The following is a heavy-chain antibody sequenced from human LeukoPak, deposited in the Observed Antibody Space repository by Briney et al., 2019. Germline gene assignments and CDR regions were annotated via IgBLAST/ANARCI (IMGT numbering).Heavy chain of an antibody. D-gene: IGHD6-13*01. CDR3: AKRGLAAALFR. Sequence: GGSLRLSCAASGFTFSSYCMNWVRQAPGKGLEWVSSISSSSSYIYYADSVKGRFTISRDNAKNSLYLQMNSLRAEDTAVYYCAKRGLAAALFRWGQGTLVTVSS. CDR2: ISSSSSYI. V-gene: IGHV3-21*01. J-gene: IGHJ4*02. CDR1: GFTFSSYC.